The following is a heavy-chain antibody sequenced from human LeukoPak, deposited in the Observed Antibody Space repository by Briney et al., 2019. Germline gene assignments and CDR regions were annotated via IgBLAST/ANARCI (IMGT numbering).Heavy chain of an antibody. V-gene: IGHV4-34*01. CDR1: GGSFSGYY. CDR2: ITPSVTT. J-gene: IGHJ3*02. D-gene: IGHD3-9*01. CDR3: TRGGSMEADILTGYRAFDI. Sequence: SETLSLTCAVYGGSFSGYYWSWIRQSPGKGLEWIGEITPSVTTSYNPSLKSRVTISQDTSKNQFSLLLISVTAADTAVYYCTRGGSMEADILTGYRAFDIWGQGTLVTVSS.